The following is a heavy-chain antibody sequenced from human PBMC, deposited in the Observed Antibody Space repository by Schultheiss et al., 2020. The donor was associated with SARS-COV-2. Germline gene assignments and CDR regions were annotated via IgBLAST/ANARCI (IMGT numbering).Heavy chain of an antibody. CDR1: GFSFSNCA. V-gene: IGHV3-23*01. D-gene: IGHD3-3*01. CDR3: AKGGRNYDFWSAFYYFDY. Sequence: GGSLRLSCAASGFSFSNCAMSWVRQAPGKGLEWVSIITGSGDDTLYADSVWGRFTISRDNSRDTLYLQMNSLRAEDTAVYFCAKGGRNYDFWSAFYYFDYWGQGTLVTVSS. J-gene: IGHJ4*02. CDR2: ITGSGDDT.